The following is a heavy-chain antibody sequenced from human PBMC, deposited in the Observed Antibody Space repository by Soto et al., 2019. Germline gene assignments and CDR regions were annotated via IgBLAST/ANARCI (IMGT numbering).Heavy chain of an antibody. CDR2: IYYSGST. D-gene: IGHD6-19*01. CDR1: GGSMSEYF. CDR3: ASNSRIAVADDNWFDP. V-gene: IGHV4-59*05. J-gene: IGHJ5*02. Sequence: SETLSLTCSVSGGSMSEYFWSWIRQSPGKGLEWIGSIYYSGSTYYNPSLKSRVTISVDTSKNQFSLKLSSVTAADTAVYYCASNSRIAVADDNWFDPWGQGTLVTV.